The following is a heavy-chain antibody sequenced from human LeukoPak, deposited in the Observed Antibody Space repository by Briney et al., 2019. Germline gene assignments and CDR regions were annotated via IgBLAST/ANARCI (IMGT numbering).Heavy chain of an antibody. J-gene: IGHJ5*02. D-gene: IGHD1-20*01. CDR2: IRHDGSET. V-gene: IGHV3-7*03. CDR3: ARDRQGITGTEWFDP. Sequence: GSLRLSCAASGFTFTTYWMTWVRQAPGMGLEWVANIRHDGSETYYVDSVKGRFTISRDNAKNSLFLQMDSLRVEDTAFYYCARDRQGITGTEWFDPWGQGILVTVSS. CDR1: GFTFTTYW.